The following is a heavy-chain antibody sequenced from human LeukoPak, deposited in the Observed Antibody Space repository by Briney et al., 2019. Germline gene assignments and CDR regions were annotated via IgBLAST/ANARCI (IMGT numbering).Heavy chain of an antibody. D-gene: IGHD6-19*01. CDR2: ISYSGST. V-gene: IGHV4-31*03. CDR3: AALIAVSGTVDY. J-gene: IGHJ4*02. Sequence: SETLSLTCTVSGGSISSGGYYWNWIRQHPGKGLEWIGYISYSGSTYYNSSLKSRVTISVDTSKNQFSLNLSSVAAAGTAVYYCAALIAVSGTVDYWGQGTLVTVSS. CDR1: GGSISSGGYY.